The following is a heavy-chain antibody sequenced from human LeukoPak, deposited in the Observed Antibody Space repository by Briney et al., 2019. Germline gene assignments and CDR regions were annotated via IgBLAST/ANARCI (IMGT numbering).Heavy chain of an antibody. J-gene: IGHJ4*02. CDR2: IIPIFGTA. CDR3: ARVVSVVRYGDDVDY. Sequence: SVKVSCKASGGTFSSYAISWVRQAPGQGLEWMGGIIPIFGTANYAQKFQGRVTITADESTSTAYMELSSLRSEDTAVYYCARVVSVVRYGDDVDYWGQGTLVTVSS. CDR1: GGTFSSYA. D-gene: IGHD4-17*01. V-gene: IGHV1-69*01.